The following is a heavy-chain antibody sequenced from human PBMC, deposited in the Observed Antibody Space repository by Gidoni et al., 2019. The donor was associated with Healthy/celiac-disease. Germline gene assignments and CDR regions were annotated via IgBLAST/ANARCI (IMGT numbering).Heavy chain of an antibody. CDR1: GFTFSNDW. CDR3: TTDTYYYDSSGYYFAFDI. CDR2: IKRKTDGGTT. J-gene: IGHJ3*02. V-gene: IGHV3-15*01. D-gene: IGHD3-22*01. Sequence: EVQLVESGGGLVKPGGSLRLSCAASGFTFSNDWMSWVRQAPGKGLEWVGRIKRKTDGGTTDYAAPVKGRCTISRYDSKNTLYLQMTSLKTEDTAVYYCTTDTYYYDSSGYYFAFDIWGQVTMVTVSS.